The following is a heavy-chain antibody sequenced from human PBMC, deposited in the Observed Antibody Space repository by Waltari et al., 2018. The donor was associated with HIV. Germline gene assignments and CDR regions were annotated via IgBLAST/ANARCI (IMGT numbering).Heavy chain of an antibody. V-gene: IGHV4-34*01. J-gene: IGHJ5*02. CDR2: IEDSGRG. Sequence: QVRLHQWGAGLLKPSDTLSLTCAVYGESLSGYYWAWIRQPPGKGLQWIGDIEDSGRGHHDPSLKSRVAMSVDTYKNQFSLKLRSVTAADTAVYYCAKKDLFGGTRGWFDPWGQGTSVVVSS. D-gene: IGHD3-10*01. CDR1: GESLSGYY. CDR3: AKKDLFGGTRGWFDP.